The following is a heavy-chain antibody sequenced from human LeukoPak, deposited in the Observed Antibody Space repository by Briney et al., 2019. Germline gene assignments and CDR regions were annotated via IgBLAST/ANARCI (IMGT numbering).Heavy chain of an antibody. CDR2: IYYSGST. Sequence: SETLSLTCIVSGGSISSSSYYWGWIRQPPGKGLEWIGSIYYSGSTYYNPSLKSRVTISVDTSKNQFSLKLSSVTAPDTAVYYCARGQLAARRGIYYWGQGTLVTVSS. J-gene: IGHJ4*02. CDR3: ARGQLAARRGIYY. D-gene: IGHD6-6*01. V-gene: IGHV4-39*07. CDR1: GGSISSSSYY.